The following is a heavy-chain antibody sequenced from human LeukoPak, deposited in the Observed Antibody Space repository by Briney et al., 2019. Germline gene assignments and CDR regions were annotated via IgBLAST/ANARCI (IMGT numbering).Heavy chain of an antibody. Sequence: GGSLRLSCAASGFTFSSYAMSWVRQAPGKGLEWVAVISYDGSNKYYADSVKGRFTISRDNSKNTLYLQMNSLRAEDTAVYYCAKGVGDYLPDYGMDVWGQGTTVTVSS. V-gene: IGHV3-30*18. CDR1: GFTFSSYA. CDR2: ISYDGSNK. J-gene: IGHJ6*02. CDR3: AKGVGDYLPDYGMDV. D-gene: IGHD4-17*01.